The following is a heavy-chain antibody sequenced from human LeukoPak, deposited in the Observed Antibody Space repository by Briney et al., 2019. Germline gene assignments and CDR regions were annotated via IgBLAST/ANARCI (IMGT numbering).Heavy chain of an antibody. CDR3: ARDKVTGASYFDY. CDR1: GFTFTNYR. CDR2: IKQDGSEM. Sequence: GGSLRLSCAASGFTFTNYRMSWVRQTPGEAPEWVANIKQDGSEMYYLDSVKGRFTISRDNAKNSLYLQMNSLRGDDTAIYYCARDKVTGASYFDYWGQGTLVTVSS. J-gene: IGHJ4*02. V-gene: IGHV3-7*01. D-gene: IGHD7-27*01.